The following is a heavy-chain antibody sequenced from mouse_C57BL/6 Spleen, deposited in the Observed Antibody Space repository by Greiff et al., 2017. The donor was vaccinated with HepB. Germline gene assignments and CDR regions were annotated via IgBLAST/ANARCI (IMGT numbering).Heavy chain of an antibody. J-gene: IGHJ1*03. CDR3: ERHEERVVAIGYFEV. CDR2: FYPGSGSI. Sequence: VQLQQSGAELVKPGASVKLSCKASGYTFTEHTIHRVKQRYGQGLEWIGWFYPGSGSIKYNEKFKDKATLTAVKSSSTVYMELRRLTSEDSAVFFCERHEERVVAIGYFEVWGTGTTVTVSS. V-gene: IGHV1-62-2*01. CDR1: GYTFTEHT. D-gene: IGHD1-1*01.